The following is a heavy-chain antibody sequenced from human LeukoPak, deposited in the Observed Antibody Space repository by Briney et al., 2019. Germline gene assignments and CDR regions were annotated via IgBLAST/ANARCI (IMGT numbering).Heavy chain of an antibody. Sequence: SETLSLTCSVSGGSISLSYYYWGWIRQPPGKALEWIGSVYYSGSTNYNPSLKSRVTISVDTSKNQFSLKLSSVTAADTAVYYCARLSRAALDVWGQGTMVTVSS. J-gene: IGHJ3*01. V-gene: IGHV4-39*07. CDR2: VYYSGST. CDR3: ARLSRAALDV. CDR1: GGSISLSYYY.